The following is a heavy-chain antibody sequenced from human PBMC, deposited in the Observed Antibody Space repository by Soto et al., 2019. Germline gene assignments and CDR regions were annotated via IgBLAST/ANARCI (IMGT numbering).Heavy chain of an antibody. J-gene: IGHJ4*02. CDR3: ARDARVVPAAMPPDY. CDR2: ISAYNGNT. V-gene: IGHV1-18*01. CDR1: GYTFTSYG. Sequence: QVQLVQSGAEVKKPGASVKVSCKASGYTFTSYGISWVRQAPGQGLEWMGWISAYNGNTNYAQKLQGRVTMTTDTSTSTAYMELRSLRSEDTAVYYCARDARVVPAAMPPDYWGQGTLVTVSS. D-gene: IGHD2-2*01.